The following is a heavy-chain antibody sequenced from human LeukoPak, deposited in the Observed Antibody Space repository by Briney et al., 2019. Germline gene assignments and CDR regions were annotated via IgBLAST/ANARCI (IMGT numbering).Heavy chain of an antibody. V-gene: IGHV3-53*01. Sequence: GGSLRLSCAASGFTVSSSYMNWVRQAPGKGLEWVSLIYGGGSTYYADSMKGRFTISRDNSKNTLYLQMNSLRVEDTAVFYCARDQYDTWSRRGNFDSWGQGTLVIVSS. J-gene: IGHJ4*02. CDR1: GFTVSSSY. CDR3: ARDQYDTWSRRGNFDS. CDR2: IYGGGST. D-gene: IGHD3/OR15-3a*01.